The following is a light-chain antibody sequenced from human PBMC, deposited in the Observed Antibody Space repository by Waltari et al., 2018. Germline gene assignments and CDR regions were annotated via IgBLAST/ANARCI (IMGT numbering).Light chain of an antibody. CDR3: QQRSNWPPFT. CDR2: DAS. CDR1: QSVSSY. Sequence: DIVFTQSPATLSLSPGERATLSCSASQSVSSYLAWYQQKPGQAPRLLIYDASNRATGIPARFSGSGSGTDFTLTISSLEPEDFAVYYCQQRSNWPPFTFGPGTKVDIK. V-gene: IGKV3-11*01. J-gene: IGKJ3*01.